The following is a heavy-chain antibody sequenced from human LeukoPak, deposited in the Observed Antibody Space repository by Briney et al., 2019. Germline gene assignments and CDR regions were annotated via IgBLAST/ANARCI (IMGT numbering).Heavy chain of an antibody. CDR1: GFTFSSYA. V-gene: IGHV3-30-3*01. J-gene: IGHJ4*02. CDR3: ARSGPAGYCSSTSCSHFDY. D-gene: IGHD2-2*01. Sequence: GGSLRLSCAASGFTFSSYAMHWVRQAPGKGLEWVAVMSYDGSNKYYADSVKGRFTISRDNSKNTLYLQMNSLRAEDTAVYYCARSGPAGYCSSTSCSHFDYWGQGTLVTVSS. CDR2: MSYDGSNK.